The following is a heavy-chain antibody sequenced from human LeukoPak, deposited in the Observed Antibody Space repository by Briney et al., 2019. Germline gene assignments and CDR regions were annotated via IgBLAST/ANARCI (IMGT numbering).Heavy chain of an antibody. J-gene: IGHJ6*02. CDR3: ARRGLTAYSSSWYYYGMDV. Sequence: SCKASGGTFSSYAISWVRQAPGKGLEWVANIKQDGSEKYYVDSVKGRFTISRDNAKNSLYLQMNSLRAEDTAVYYCARRGLTAYSSSWYYYGMDVWGQGTTVTVSS. V-gene: IGHV3-7*01. CDR1: GGTFSSYA. D-gene: IGHD6-13*01. CDR2: IKQDGSEK.